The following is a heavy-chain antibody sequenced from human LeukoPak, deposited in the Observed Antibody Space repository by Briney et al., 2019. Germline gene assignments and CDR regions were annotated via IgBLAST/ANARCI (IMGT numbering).Heavy chain of an antibody. D-gene: IGHD5-18*01. CDR3: ARESTAMVMYNWFDP. V-gene: IGHV3-48*03. J-gene: IGHJ5*02. CDR2: ISSSGSTI. Sequence: PGGSLRLSCAASGFTFSSYEMNWVRQAPGKGLKWVSYISSSGSTIYYADSVKGRFTISRDNAKNSLYLQMNSMRAKDTAVDYCARESTAMVMYNWFDPWGQGTLVTVSS. CDR1: GFTFSSYE.